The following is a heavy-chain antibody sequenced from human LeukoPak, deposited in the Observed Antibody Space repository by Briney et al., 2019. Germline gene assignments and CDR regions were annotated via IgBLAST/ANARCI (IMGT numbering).Heavy chain of an antibody. J-gene: IGHJ4*02. CDR1: GGSISSYY. D-gene: IGHD3-10*01. V-gene: IGHV4-59*01. CDR2: IYYSGST. CDR3: ARDFLDITMVRGVTDY. Sequence: SETLSLTCTVSGGSISSYYWSWIRQPPGKGLEWIGYIYYSGSTNYNPSLKSRVTISVDTSKNQFSLKLSSVTAADTAVYYCARDFLDITMVRGVTDYWGQGTLVTISS.